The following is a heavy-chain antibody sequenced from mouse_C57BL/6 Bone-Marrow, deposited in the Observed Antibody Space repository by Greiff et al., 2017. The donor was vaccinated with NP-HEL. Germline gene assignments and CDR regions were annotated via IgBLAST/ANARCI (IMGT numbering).Heavy chain of an antibody. J-gene: IGHJ1*03. CDR2: IYPSDSET. V-gene: IGHV1-61*01. CDR1: GYTFTSYW. CDR3: SRGAFRGRQLRPHWYFDV. D-gene: IGHD3-2*02. Sequence: QVQLQQPGAELVRPGSSVKLSCKASGYTFTSYWMDWVKQRPGQGLEWIGNIYPSDSETHYNQKFKDKATLTVDKSSSTAYMHLSSLPSDDSAVYYCSRGAFRGRQLRPHWYFDVWGTGTTVPVSS.